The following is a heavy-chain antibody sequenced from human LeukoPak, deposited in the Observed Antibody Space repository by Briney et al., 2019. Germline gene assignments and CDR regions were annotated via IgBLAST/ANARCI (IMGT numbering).Heavy chain of an antibody. Sequence: GGSLRLSCAASGFTFGSYWMHWFRQPPGKGLQWVSLITGDGGTTSYAGSVKGRFTISRDNGKNSLYLHMNSLRNEDTAFYYCAKGGFGVGHYGARGPLDTVPS. V-gene: IGHV3-43*02. J-gene: IGHJ4*02. CDR2: ITGDGGTT. D-gene: IGHD3-3*01. CDR3: AKGGFGVGHY. CDR1: GFTFGSYW.